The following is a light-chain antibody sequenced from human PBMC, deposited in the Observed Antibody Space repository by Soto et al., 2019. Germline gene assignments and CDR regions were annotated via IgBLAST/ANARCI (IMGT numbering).Light chain of an antibody. J-gene: IGLJ2*01. CDR2: DIN. CDR3: SSYAGSDNFVL. CDR1: SSDVGNYIF. V-gene: IGLV2-14*01. Sequence: QSALTQPASVSGSPGQSITISCTGTSSDVGNYIFVSWYRQHPGKAPKLMIYDINNRPSGVSNRFSGSKSGNTASLTVSGLQAEDEADYYCSSYAGSDNFVLFGGGTKLTVL.